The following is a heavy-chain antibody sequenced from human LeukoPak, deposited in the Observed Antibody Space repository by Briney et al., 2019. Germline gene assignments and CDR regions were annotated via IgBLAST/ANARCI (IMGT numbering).Heavy chain of an antibody. J-gene: IGHJ6*02. CDR2: ISYDESNK. CDR3: AREYNGDYDFWSGYFDYYYGMDV. CDR1: GFTFSSYA. D-gene: IGHD3-3*01. Sequence: QTGGSLRLSCAASGFTFSSYAMHWVRQAPGKGLEWVAVISYDESNKYYADSVKGRFTISRDNSKNTLYLQMNSLRAEDTAVYYCAREYNGDYDFWSGYFDYYYGMDVWGQGTTVTVSS. V-gene: IGHV3-30-3*01.